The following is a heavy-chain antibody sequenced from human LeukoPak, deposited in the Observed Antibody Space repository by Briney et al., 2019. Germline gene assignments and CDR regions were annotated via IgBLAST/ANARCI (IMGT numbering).Heavy chain of an antibody. J-gene: IGHJ4*02. CDR2: INPSGGST. Sequence: ASVKVSCKASGYTFTGYYMHWVRQAPGQGLEWMGIINPSGGSTSYAQKFQGRVTMTRDMSTSTVYMELSSLRSEDTAVYYCARDRIAARLSLDYWGQGTLVTVSS. CDR3: ARDRIAARLSLDY. CDR1: GYTFTGYY. V-gene: IGHV1-46*01. D-gene: IGHD6-6*01.